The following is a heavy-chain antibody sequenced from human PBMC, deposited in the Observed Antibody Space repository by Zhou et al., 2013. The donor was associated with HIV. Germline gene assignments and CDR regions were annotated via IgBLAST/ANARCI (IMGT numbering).Heavy chain of an antibody. Sequence: QVQLQESGPGLVKPSETLSLTCTVSGGSISSHYWSWIRQPPGKGLEWIGYTHYSGSTNYNPSLKSRVTISVDTSKNQFSLKLSSVTAADTAVYYCARWGMDCSSTSCYWGRFDIWGQGTMVTVSS. CDR2: THYSGST. CDR3: ARWGMDCSSTSCYWGRFDI. D-gene: IGHD2-2*01. J-gene: IGHJ3*02. CDR1: GGSISSHY. V-gene: IGHV4-59*11.